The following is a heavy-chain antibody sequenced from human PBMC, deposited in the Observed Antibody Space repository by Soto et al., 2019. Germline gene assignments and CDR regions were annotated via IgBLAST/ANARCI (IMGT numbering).Heavy chain of an antibody. Sequence: QVQLQESGPGLVKPSETLSLTCTVSGGSISSYYWSWIRQPPGKGLQWIGYVYYSGSTNYNPSLKSRVTISVDTAKNQFSLKLSSVTAADTAVYYCARAQDKVAARPGYYYYYYMDVWGKGTTVTVSS. D-gene: IGHD6-6*01. J-gene: IGHJ6*03. CDR1: GGSISSYY. CDR2: VYYSGST. V-gene: IGHV4-59*01. CDR3: ARAQDKVAARPGYYYYYYMDV.